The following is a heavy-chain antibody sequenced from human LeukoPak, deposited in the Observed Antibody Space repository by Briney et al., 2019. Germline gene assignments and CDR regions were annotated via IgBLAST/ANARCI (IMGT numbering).Heavy chain of an antibody. Sequence: GASVTVSCKASGYTFTGYYIHWVRQAPGQGLEWMGRINPNSGGPNYAQKFQGRVTLTRDTSIGTAYMELSRLRSDDTAIYYCARESSDGSGSYDYWGQGTLVTVSS. CDR2: INPNSGGP. V-gene: IGHV1-2*06. J-gene: IGHJ4*02. D-gene: IGHD3-10*01. CDR1: GYTFTGYY. CDR3: ARESSDGSGSYDY.